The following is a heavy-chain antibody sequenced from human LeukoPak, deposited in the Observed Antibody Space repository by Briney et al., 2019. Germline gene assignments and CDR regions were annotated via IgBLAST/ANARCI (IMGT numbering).Heavy chain of an antibody. CDR1: GFTFSSYS. Sequence: GGSLRLSCAASGFTFSSYSMNWVRQVPGKGLEWVSSISSSSSYIYYADSVKGRFTIPRDNAKNSLYLQMNSLRAEDTAVYYCARDFLYRGYYAPIDYWGQGTLVTVSS. CDR3: ARDFLYRGYYAPIDY. D-gene: IGHD3-22*01. CDR2: ISSSSSYI. V-gene: IGHV3-21*01. J-gene: IGHJ4*02.